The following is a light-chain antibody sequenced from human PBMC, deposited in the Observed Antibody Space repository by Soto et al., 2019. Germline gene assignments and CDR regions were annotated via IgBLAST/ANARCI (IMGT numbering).Light chain of an antibody. CDR2: EGS. V-gene: IGLV2-23*01. CDR3: CSYAGSSTYV. Sequence: QSALTQTASVSGSPGQSITISCTGTSSDVGSYNLVSWYQQYPGKAPKLIIYEGSKRPSGVSNRFSGSKSGNTASLTISGLQAEDEADYYCCSYAGSSTYVFGGGTKLTVL. J-gene: IGLJ2*01. CDR1: SSDVGSYNL.